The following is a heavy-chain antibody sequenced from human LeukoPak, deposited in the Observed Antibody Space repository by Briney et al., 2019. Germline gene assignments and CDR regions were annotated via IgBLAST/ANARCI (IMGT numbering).Heavy chain of an antibody. J-gene: IGHJ4*02. CDR3: ATPLSGGFDY. Sequence: SETLSLTCTVSGGSISSSSYYWGWIRQPPGKGLEWIGSTYYSGSTYYNPSLKSRVTISVDTSKNQFSLKLSSVTAADTAVYYCATPLSGGFDYWGQGTLVTVSS. CDR2: TYYSGST. D-gene: IGHD3-10*01. CDR1: GGSISSSSYY. V-gene: IGHV4-39*01.